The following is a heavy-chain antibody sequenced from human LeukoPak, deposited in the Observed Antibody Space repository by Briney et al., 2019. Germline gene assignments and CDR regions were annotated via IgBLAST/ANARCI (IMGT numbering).Heavy chain of an antibody. CDR2: MNPNSGNT. Sequence: ASVKVSCKASGYTFTSYDINWVRQATGQGLEWMGWMNPNSGNTGYAQKFQGRVTMTRNTSISTAYMELSSLRSEDTAVYYCARDQREAHYYGSSGYYHDPFDIWGQGTMVTVSS. D-gene: IGHD3-22*01. CDR1: GYTFTSYD. CDR3: ARDQREAHYYGSSGYYHDPFDI. V-gene: IGHV1-8*01. J-gene: IGHJ3*02.